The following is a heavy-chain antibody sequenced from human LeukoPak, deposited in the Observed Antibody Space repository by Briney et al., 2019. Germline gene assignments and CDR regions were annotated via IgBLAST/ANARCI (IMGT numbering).Heavy chain of an antibody. V-gene: IGHV3-53*01. CDR2: IYSSGST. CDR3: ASAREYCINSNCYEYFQD. J-gene: IGHJ1*01. CDR1: GLTVRTSS. Sequence: GGSLRLSCATSGLTVRTSSMSWVRQAPGKGLEWVAVIYSSGSTYYEDSVNGRCTISRDTSKSSMYLQMDHLRAEDAAVYYCASAREYCINSNCYEYFQDWGQGTLVTVSS. D-gene: IGHD2-2*01.